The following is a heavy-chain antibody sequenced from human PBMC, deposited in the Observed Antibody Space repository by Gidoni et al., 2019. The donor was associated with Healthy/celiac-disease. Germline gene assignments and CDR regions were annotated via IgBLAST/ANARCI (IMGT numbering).Heavy chain of an antibody. CDR2: ISYDGSNK. D-gene: IGHD5-18*01. Sequence: QVQLVESGGGVVQPGRSLRLSCAAYCFTFSSYALTWVRQAPGKGLEWVAVISYDGSNKYYADSVKGRFTISRDNSKNTLYLQMNSLRAEDTAVYYCARRTGYSYGYTAIDYWGQGTLVTVSS. J-gene: IGHJ4*02. V-gene: IGHV3-30-3*01. CDR1: CFTFSSYA. CDR3: ARRTGYSYGYTAIDY.